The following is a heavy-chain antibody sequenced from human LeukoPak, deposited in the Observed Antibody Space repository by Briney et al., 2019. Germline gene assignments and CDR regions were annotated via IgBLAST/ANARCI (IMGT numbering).Heavy chain of an antibody. CDR2: ISAYNGNT. J-gene: IGHJ3*02. Sequence: ASVKVSCKASGYTFTGYYVHWVRQAPGQGLEWMGWISAYNGNTNYAQKLQGRVTMTTDTSTSTAYMELRSLRSDDTAVYYCARVPEWKWDDAFDIWGQGTMVTVSS. D-gene: IGHD1-26*01. CDR1: GYTFTGYY. CDR3: ARVPEWKWDDAFDI. V-gene: IGHV1-18*04.